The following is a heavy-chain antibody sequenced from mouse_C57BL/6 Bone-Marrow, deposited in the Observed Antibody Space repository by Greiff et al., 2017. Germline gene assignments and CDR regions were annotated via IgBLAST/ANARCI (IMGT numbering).Heavy chain of an antibody. J-gene: IGHJ2*01. V-gene: IGHV5-17*01. D-gene: IGHD2-4*01. CDR2: ISSGSSTI. Sequence: EVQGVESGGGLVKPGGSLTLSCAASGFTFSDYGMHWVRQAPEKGLEWVAYISSGSSTIYYADTVKGRFTISSDNAKNTLFRQVTSLRSEDTAMYYCARRGDYDEDFDYWGQGTTLTVSS. CDR3: ARRGDYDEDFDY. CDR1: GFTFSDYG.